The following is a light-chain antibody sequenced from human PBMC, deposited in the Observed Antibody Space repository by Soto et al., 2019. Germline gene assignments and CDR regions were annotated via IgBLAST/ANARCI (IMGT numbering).Light chain of an antibody. CDR2: GAS. CDR1: QTINNN. Sequence: VMTQAPATLSVSPGERATLSCRASQTINNNVAWYQLKDGQVPRLVIYGASTRATDIPARFSGSGSGTEFTLTISSLQSEDFAIYYCHQYNHWLTWTFGQGTKVDIK. V-gene: IGKV3-15*01. J-gene: IGKJ1*01. CDR3: HQYNHWLTWT.